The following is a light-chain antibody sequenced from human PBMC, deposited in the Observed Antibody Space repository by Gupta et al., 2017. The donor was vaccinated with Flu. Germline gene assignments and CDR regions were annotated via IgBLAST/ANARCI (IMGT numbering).Light chain of an antibody. V-gene: IGLV2-11*01. CDR2: SIT. CDR1: TSDVGNYDY. CDR3: CSYAGTFTFV. J-gene: IGLJ2*01. Sequence: SVTISCTGSTSDVGNYDYVSWYQQHPGKAPKLMRYSITERPSGVPERFSGSKSGKTASLTISGLQAEDEASYYCCSYAGTFTFVFGGGTKLTVL.